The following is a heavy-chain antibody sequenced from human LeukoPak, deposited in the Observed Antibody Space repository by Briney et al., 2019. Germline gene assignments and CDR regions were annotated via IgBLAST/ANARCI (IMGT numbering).Heavy chain of an antibody. CDR1: GFNFGDYA. CDR3: ARTDETAPAEDFQH. D-gene: IGHD2-21*02. CDR2: IYSGGST. V-gene: IGHV3-53*01. Sequence: GGSLRLSCTASGFNFGDYAMSWVRQAPGQGLEWVSVIYSGGSTYYADSVKGRFTISRDNSKNTLYLQMKSLRAEDTAVYYCARTDETAPAEDFQHWGQGTLVTVSS. J-gene: IGHJ1*01.